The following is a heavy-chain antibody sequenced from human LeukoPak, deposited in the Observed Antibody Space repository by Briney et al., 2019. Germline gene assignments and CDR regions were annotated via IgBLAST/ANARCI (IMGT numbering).Heavy chain of an antibody. Sequence: ASVKVSCKASGYTFTGYYMHWVRQAPGQGLEWMGWINPNSGGTNYAQKFQGRVTMTRDTSISTAYMELSRLRSDDTAVYYCARVIVGAPWGPFDYWGQGTPVTVSS. V-gene: IGHV1-2*02. D-gene: IGHD1-26*01. CDR2: INPNSGGT. CDR3: ARVIVGAPWGPFDY. CDR1: GYTFTGYY. J-gene: IGHJ4*02.